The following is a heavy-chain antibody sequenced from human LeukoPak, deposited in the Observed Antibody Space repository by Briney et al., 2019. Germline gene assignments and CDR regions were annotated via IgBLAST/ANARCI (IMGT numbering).Heavy chain of an antibody. CDR3: AAPGVPAATYYFDY. J-gene: IGHJ4*02. V-gene: IGHV3-74*01. Sequence: PGGSLRLSCAASGFTFSNYWMHWVRHAPGKGLVWVSRIKSDGSRTDYADSVKGRFTISRDNAKNTLYLQMNSLRAEDTAVYYCAAPGVPAATYYFDYWGQGTLVTVSS. CDR2: IKSDGSRT. D-gene: IGHD2-2*01. CDR1: GFTFSNYW.